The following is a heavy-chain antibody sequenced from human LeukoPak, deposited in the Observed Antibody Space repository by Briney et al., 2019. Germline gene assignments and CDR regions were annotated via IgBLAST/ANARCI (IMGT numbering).Heavy chain of an antibody. D-gene: IGHD3-22*01. J-gene: IGHJ4*02. CDR2: IYYGGST. CDR3: ARATYDSSVHFDY. Sequence: ASETLSLTCTVSGGSISSYDWSWIRQPPGKGLEWVGYIYYGGSTNYNPSLKSRVTISVDTSKNQFSLKLSSVTAADTAVYYCARATYDSSVHFDYWGQGTLVTVSS. V-gene: IGHV4-59*08. CDR1: GGSISSYD.